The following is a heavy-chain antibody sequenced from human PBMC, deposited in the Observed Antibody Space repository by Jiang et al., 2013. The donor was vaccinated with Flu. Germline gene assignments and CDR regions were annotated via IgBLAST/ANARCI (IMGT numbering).Heavy chain of an antibody. CDR2: IYYSGST. CDR1: GGSISSYY. J-gene: IGHJ4*02. D-gene: IGHD1-7*01. V-gene: IGHV4-59*01. CDR3: ARLNWNYPYYFDY. Sequence: LLKPSETLSLTCTVSGGSISSYYWSWIRQPPGKGLEWIGYIYYSGSTNYNPSLKSRVTISVDTSKNQFSLKLSSVTAADTAVYYCARLNWNYPYYFDYWGQGTLVTVSS.